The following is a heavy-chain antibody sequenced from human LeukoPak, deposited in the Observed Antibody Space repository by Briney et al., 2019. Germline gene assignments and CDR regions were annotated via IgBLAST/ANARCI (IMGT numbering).Heavy chain of an antibody. D-gene: IGHD6-13*01. Sequence: PGGSLRLSCSASGFTFSSYAMHWVRQAPGKGLEHVSAISSNGGSTYYADSVKGRFTISRDNAKNTLYLEMNSLRAEDTAVYYCARGPYSSRVDYWGQGTLVTVSS. V-gene: IGHV3-64*04. CDR1: GFTFSSYA. J-gene: IGHJ4*02. CDR2: ISSNGGST. CDR3: ARGPYSSRVDY.